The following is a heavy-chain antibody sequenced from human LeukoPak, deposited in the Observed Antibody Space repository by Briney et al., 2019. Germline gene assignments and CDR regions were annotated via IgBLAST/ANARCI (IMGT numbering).Heavy chain of an antibody. CDR2: IDRDGSEI. CDR1: GFSISDHF. V-gene: IGHV3-74*01. CDR3: ARHIRAAAFDP. Sequence: GGSLILSCAASGFSISDHFMHWVRQGPGKGLMWVSRIDRDGSEINYADPVKGRFTISRDNAKNTLYLQMDSLRDEDTAVYYCARHIRAAAFDPWGQGTLVSVSS. D-gene: IGHD6-13*01. J-gene: IGHJ5*02.